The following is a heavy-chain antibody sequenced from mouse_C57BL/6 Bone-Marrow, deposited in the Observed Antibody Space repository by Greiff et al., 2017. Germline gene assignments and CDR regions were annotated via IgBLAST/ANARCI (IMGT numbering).Heavy chain of an antibody. CDR2: ISSGGSYT. CDR3: ARRAYYDYDEAMDY. J-gene: IGHJ4*01. D-gene: IGHD2-4*01. CDR1: GFTFSSYG. Sequence: EVQLVESGGDLVKPGGSLKLSCAASGFTFSSYGMSWVRQTPDKRLEWVATISSGGSYTYYPASVKGRFTISRDNAKNTLYLQMSSLKSEDTAMYYCARRAYYDYDEAMDYWGQGTSVTVSS. V-gene: IGHV5-6*01.